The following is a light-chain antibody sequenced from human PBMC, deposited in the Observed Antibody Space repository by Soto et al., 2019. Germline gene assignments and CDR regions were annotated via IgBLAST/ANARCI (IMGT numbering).Light chain of an antibody. Sequence: QSAVTQPACVSGSPGQSITISCTGTSSDIGHYDYVSWYQQHPGKAPKLMIYHVTYRPSGVSNRYSGSKSGNSASLTISGLQADDEADYYCCSLTTSHTYVFGSGTKLTVL. CDR2: HVT. CDR3: CSLTTSHTYV. CDR1: SSDIGHYDY. V-gene: IGLV2-14*03. J-gene: IGLJ1*01.